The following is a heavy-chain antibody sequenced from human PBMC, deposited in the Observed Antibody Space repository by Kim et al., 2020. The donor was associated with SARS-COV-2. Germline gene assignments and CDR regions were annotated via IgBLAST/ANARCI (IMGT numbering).Heavy chain of an antibody. D-gene: IGHD6-19*01. CDR1: GFIFSSYS. CDR3: ARGEDRISVAGAVDY. Sequence: LSLTCAASGFIFSSYSMNWVRQAPGKGLEWVSYISSSSSTIYYADSVKGRFTISRDNAKNSLYLQMNSLRDEDTAVYYCARGEDRISVAGAVDYWGQGTLVTVSS. CDR2: ISSSSSTI. V-gene: IGHV3-48*02. J-gene: IGHJ4*02.